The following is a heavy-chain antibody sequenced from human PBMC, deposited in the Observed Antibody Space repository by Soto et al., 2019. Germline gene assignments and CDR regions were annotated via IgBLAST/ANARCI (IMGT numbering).Heavy chain of an antibody. D-gene: IGHD2-2*01. CDR1: GGTFSSYA. CDR2: IIPIFGTA. V-gene: IGHV1-69*06. J-gene: IGHJ4*02. CDR3: ARDTSHYFDY. Sequence: SVKVSCKASGGTFSSYAISWVRQAPGQGLEWMGGIIPIFGTANYAQKFQGRVTLTADTSTSTAYMELRNLRSDDTAVYFCARDTSHYFDYWGQGTLVTVSS.